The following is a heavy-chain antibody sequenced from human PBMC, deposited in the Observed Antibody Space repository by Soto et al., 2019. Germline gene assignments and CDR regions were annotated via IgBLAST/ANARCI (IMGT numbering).Heavy chain of an antibody. CDR1: GFTLSDHY. V-gene: IGHV3-72*01. Sequence: GGSLRLSCAVSGFTLSDHYIDWVRQAPGKGLEWVGRSRDKAQGYSTAYAASVKGRFTTSRDESKHSVYLQMNSLKTEDTAVYYCVRTTYFADRSGYTRCFDYWGQGTLVTVSS. J-gene: IGHJ4*02. CDR2: SRDKAQGYST. CDR3: VRTTYFADRSGYTRCFDY. D-gene: IGHD3-22*01.